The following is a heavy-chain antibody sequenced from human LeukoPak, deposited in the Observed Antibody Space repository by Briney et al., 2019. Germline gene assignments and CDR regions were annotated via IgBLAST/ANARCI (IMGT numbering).Heavy chain of an antibody. D-gene: IGHD4-17*01. CDR1: ADSFSSHY. CDR2: ISYIGST. V-gene: IGHV4-59*11. J-gene: IGHJ3*02. CDR3: ARDLVTVTKGFDI. Sequence: SETLSLTCAVSADSFSSHYWTWIRQPPGKGLEWIGYISYIGSTNYNPSLKSRVTISIDASKNQFSLKLSSVTAADTAVYYCARDLVTVTKGFDIWGQGTMVTVSS.